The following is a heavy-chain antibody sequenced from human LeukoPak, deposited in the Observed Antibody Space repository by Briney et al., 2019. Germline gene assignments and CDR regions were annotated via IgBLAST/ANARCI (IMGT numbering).Heavy chain of an antibody. CDR2: IYYSGST. V-gene: IGHV4-39*07. Sequence: SETLSLTCTVSGGSISSSSYYWGWIRQPPGKGLEWIGSIYYSGSTYYNPSLKSRVTISVDTSKNQFSLKLSSVTAADTAVYYCARVLRYFDWNMWFDPWGQGTLVTVSS. CDR3: ARVLRYFDWNMWFDP. D-gene: IGHD3-9*01. CDR1: GGSISSSSYY. J-gene: IGHJ5*02.